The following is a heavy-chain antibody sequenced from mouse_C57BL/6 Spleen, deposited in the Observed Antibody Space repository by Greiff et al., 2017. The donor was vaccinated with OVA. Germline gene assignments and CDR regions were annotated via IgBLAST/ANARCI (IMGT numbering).Heavy chain of an antibody. V-gene: IGHV1-61*01. CDR1: GYTFTSYW. D-gene: IGHD2-4*01. CDR2: IYPSDSET. J-gene: IGHJ3*01. CDR3: ARTYYDNDWFAY. Sequence: QVQLQQPGAELVRPGSSVKLSCKASGYTFTSYWMDWVKQRPGQGLEWIGNIYPSDSETHYNQKFKDKATLTVDKSSSTAYMQLSSLTSEDSAVYYCARTYYDNDWFAYWGQGTLVTGSA.